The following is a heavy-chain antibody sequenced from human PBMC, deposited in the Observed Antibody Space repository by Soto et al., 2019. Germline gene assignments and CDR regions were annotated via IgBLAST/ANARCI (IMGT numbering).Heavy chain of an antibody. CDR2: IYRPGNS. Sequence: PSETLSLTCNVTGFSISSGFYWSWVRQTPGKGLEWIGSIYRPGNSYRNPSLEGRLIVSMDLSNNQFFLKLASVTAADTAIYYGAREKVGTTFFDNWGQGTQVTVSS. V-gene: IGHV4-38-2*02. CDR3: AREKVGTTFFDN. CDR1: GFSISSGFY. J-gene: IGHJ4*02. D-gene: IGHD1-1*01.